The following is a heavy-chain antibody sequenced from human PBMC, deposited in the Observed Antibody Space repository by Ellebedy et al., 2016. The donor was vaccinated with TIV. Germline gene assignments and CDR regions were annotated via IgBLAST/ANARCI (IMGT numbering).Heavy chain of an antibody. CDR1: GFTFSRYA. D-gene: IGHD3-22*01. J-gene: IGHJ4*02. V-gene: IGHV3-30-3*01. CDR2: ISYDGSNK. CDR3: ARGYYDSSGYYGY. Sequence: GESLKISXAASGFTFSRYAMHWVRQAPGKGLEWVAVISYDGSNKYYADSVKGRFTISRDNSKNTLYLQMNSLRAEDTAVYYCARGYYDSSGYYGYWGQGTLVTVSS.